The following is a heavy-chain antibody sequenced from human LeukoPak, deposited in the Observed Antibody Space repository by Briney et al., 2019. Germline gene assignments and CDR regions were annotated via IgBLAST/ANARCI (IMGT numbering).Heavy chain of an antibody. CDR2: IYYTGTT. Sequence: SETLSLTCTVSGGSISSSNYYWGWIRQPPGKGLEWIGTIYYTGTTYYNLSLKSRVTISIDTSENQFSLKLTSVTAADTAVYYCANLVRYYYYMDVWGKGTTVTVSS. CDR3: ANLVRYYYYMDV. D-gene: IGHD2-21*01. V-gene: IGHV4-39*07. J-gene: IGHJ6*03. CDR1: GGSISSSNYY.